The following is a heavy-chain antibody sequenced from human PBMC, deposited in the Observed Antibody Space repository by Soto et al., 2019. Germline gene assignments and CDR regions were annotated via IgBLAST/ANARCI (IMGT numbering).Heavy chain of an antibody. J-gene: IGHJ4*02. CDR2: INAGNGNT. CDR1: GYTFTSYA. V-gene: IGHV1-3*01. D-gene: IGHD1-26*01. CDR3: ARGLGLYYFDY. Sequence: QVQLVQSGAEVKKPGASVKVSCKASGYTFTSYAMHWVRQAPGQRLEWMGWINAGNGNTKYSQKFQGRVTITTDTSASTADMELSSLRCEDTAVYYCARGLGLYYFDYWGQGTLVTVSS.